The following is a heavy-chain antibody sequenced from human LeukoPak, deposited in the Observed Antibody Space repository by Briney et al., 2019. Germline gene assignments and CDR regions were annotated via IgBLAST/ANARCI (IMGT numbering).Heavy chain of an antibody. Sequence: GLECVAVMSHDGLTQLYAASVRGRFTVARDLSKNTLYLQMNSLTTEDTAVYHCARNNHFDYWGQGTLVTVSS. V-gene: IGHV3-30-3*01. CDR3: ARNNHFDY. CDR2: MSHDGLTQ. D-gene: IGHD1/OR15-1a*01. J-gene: IGHJ4*02.